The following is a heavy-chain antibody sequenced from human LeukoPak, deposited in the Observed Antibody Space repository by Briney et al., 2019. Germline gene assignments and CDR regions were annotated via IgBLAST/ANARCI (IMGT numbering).Heavy chain of an antibody. CDR1: GGSISSSSDY. J-gene: IGHJ5*02. V-gene: IGHV4-39*01. CDR3: ARRRGFDPSYFGH. Sequence: SETLSLTCTVSGGSISSSSDYWGWVRQPPGKGLEWIGSMYYSGSTYYNPSLKSRVTISVDTSKSQFSLKLSSVTAADTAVYYRARRRGFDPSYFGHWGQGILVTVSS. D-gene: IGHD3-9*01. CDR2: MYYSGST.